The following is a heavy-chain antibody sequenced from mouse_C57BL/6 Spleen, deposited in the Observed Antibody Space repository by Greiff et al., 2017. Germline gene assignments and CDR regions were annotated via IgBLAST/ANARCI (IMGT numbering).Heavy chain of an antibody. J-gene: IGHJ1*03. V-gene: IGHV1-82*01. D-gene: IGHD1-1*01. CDR2: IYPGDGDT. CDR3: AKSSGSNWYFDV. CDR1: GYAFSSSW. Sequence: QVQLQQSGPELVKPGASVKISCKASGYAFSSSWMNWVKQRPGKGLEWIGRIYPGDGDTNYNGKFKGKATLTAAKPSSTAYMQLSSLPSEDYSVYFGAKSSGSNWYFDVWGTGTTVTVSS.